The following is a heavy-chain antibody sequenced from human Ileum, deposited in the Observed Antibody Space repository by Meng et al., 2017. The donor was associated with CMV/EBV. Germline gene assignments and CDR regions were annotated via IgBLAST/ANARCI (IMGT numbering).Heavy chain of an antibody. Sequence: VKVSCKASGYTFTDYYMHWVRQAPGQGLEWMGRIHPNSGDTVYAQKFQGRVTLTRDTSISTAYMEVSSLSSDDTAVYYCARNYRDDWGQGTLVTVSS. J-gene: IGHJ4*02. CDR3: ARNYRDD. CDR2: IHPNSGDT. D-gene: IGHD3-10*01. CDR1: GYTFTDYY. V-gene: IGHV1-2*06.